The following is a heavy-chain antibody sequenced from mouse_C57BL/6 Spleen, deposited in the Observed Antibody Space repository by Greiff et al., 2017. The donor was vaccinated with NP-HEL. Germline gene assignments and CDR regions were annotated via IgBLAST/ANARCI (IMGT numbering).Heavy chain of an antibody. CDR2: IDPENGDT. CDR1: GFNIKDDY. V-gene: IGHV14-4*01. J-gene: IGHJ4*01. Sequence: VQLKESGAELVRPGASVKLSCTASGFNIKDDYMHWVKQRPEQGLEWIGWIDPENGDTEYASKFQGKATITADTSSNTAYLQLSSLTSEDTAVYYCTTVYGNYRMDYWGQGTSVTVSS. CDR3: TTVYGNYRMDY. D-gene: IGHD2-1*01.